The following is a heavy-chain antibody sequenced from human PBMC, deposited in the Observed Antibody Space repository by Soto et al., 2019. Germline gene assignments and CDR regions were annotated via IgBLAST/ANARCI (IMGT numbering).Heavy chain of an antibody. D-gene: IGHD1-26*01. V-gene: IGHV1-18*01. J-gene: IGHJ4*02. CDR2: ISAYNGNT. Sequence: VKLSCQASGHTFTTYGISWVRQAPGQGLEWMGWISAYNGNTNYAQKLQGRVTMTTDTSTSTAYIELRSLRSDDTAVYYCARVVGATTTFDYWGQGTLVTVSS. CDR3: ARVVGATTTFDY. CDR1: GHTFTTYG.